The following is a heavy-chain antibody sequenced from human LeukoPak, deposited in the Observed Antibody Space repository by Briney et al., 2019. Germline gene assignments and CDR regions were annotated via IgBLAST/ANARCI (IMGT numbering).Heavy chain of an antibody. CDR3: AKDPVLAWSGYYSPFDY. CDR1: GFTFSTYA. J-gene: IGHJ4*02. D-gene: IGHD3-3*01. Sequence: PGGSLRLSCAASGFTFSTYAMSWVRQAPGKGLEWVSGISGSGSGSGGSPYYADSVKGRFTISRDNSKTTLYLQMNSLRAEDTAVYYCAKDPVLAWSGYYSPFDYWGQGTLVTVSS. CDR2: ISGSGSGSGGSP. V-gene: IGHV3-23*01.